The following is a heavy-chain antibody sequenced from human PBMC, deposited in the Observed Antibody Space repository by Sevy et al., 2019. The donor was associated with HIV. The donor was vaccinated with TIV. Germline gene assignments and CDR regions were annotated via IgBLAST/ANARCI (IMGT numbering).Heavy chain of an antibody. CDR1: GGSISSDSYY. Sequence: SETLSLTCTVSGGSISSDSYYWSWIRQPAGKGLEWIGRIYISGNTNYNSSLKSRVTISVDTSKNQFSLKVSSVTAADTAVYYCAAAAAQRGNWFDPWGQGTLVTVSS. D-gene: IGHD6-13*01. CDR2: IYISGNT. V-gene: IGHV4-61*02. J-gene: IGHJ5*02. CDR3: AAAAAQRGNWFDP.